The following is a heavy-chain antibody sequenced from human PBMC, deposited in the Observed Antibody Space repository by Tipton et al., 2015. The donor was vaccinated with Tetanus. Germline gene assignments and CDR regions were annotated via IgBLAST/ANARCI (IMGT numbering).Heavy chain of an antibody. D-gene: IGHD1-26*01. J-gene: IGHJ4*02. CDR3: ARDIIRVGATRYFDH. CDR1: GFTFSNYP. CDR2: IHTNGGSP. V-gene: IGHV3-64*01. Sequence: SLRLSCAASGFTFSNYPMHWVRQAPGRGLEYVSSIHTNGGSPLYANSVKGRFTISRDNAKDSLYLQMNSLRAGDTAVYYCARDIIRVGATRYFDHWGQGILVTVSS.